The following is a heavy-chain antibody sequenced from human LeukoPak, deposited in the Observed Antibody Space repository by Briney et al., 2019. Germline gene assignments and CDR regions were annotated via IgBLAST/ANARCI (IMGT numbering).Heavy chain of an antibody. J-gene: IGHJ3*02. D-gene: IGHD3-22*01. CDR2: INHSGST. V-gene: IGHV4-34*01. Sequence: SETLSLTCAVYGGSFSGYYWSWIRQPPGKGLEWIGEINHSGSTNYNPSLKSRVTISVDTSKNQFSLKLSSVTAADTAVYYCAREVYYYDSSGYYSNAFDIWGQGTMVTVSS. CDR1: GGSFSGYY. CDR3: AREVYYYDSSGYYSNAFDI.